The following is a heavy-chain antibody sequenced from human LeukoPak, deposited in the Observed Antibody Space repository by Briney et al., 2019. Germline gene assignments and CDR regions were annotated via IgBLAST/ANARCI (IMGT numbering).Heavy chain of an antibody. J-gene: IGHJ4*02. D-gene: IGHD5-24*01. Sequence: SETLSLTCALYGGSFTYYYWAWIRQPPGKGLEWIGEINHAGTTDYNPSLKSRVTISVGTSKNQFSLKLSSVTAADTAVYYCARIRFSEMAVGFDYWGQGTLDTVSS. CDR3: ARIRFSEMAVGFDY. CDR1: GGSFTYYY. V-gene: IGHV4-34*01. CDR2: INHAGTT.